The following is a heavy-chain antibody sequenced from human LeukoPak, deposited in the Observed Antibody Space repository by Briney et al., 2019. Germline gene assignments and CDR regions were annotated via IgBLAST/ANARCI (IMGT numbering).Heavy chain of an antibody. Sequence: SETLSLTCTVSGGSISSYYWSWIRQPPGKGLEWIGYIYYSGSTYYNPSLKSRVTISVDASKNQFSLRLNSVTAADTAVYYCARGSIAAAEGSHWFDPWGQGTLVTVSS. CDR3: ARGSIAAAEGSHWFDP. V-gene: IGHV4-59*01. CDR2: IYYSGST. J-gene: IGHJ5*02. CDR1: GGSISSYY. D-gene: IGHD6-13*01.